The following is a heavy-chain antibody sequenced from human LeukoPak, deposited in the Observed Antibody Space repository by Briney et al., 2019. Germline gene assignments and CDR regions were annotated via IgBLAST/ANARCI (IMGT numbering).Heavy chain of an antibody. CDR1: GASVSSGNFY. D-gene: IGHD3-16*01. Sequence: SETLSLTCTVSGASVSSGNFYWSWSRQPAGKGLEWIGRIFTTGTTNYNPSLQNRLTISLDTSKNEVSLKLTSVAAADTAVYYCARVGGHTNWFDPWGQGTVVTVSS. CDR3: ARVGGHTNWFDP. V-gene: IGHV4-61*02. CDR2: IFTTGTT. J-gene: IGHJ5*02.